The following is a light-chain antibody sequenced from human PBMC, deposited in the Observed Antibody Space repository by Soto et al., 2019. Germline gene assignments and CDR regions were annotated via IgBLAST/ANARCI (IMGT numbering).Light chain of an antibody. J-gene: IGLJ2*01. V-gene: IGLV4-69*01. Sequence: QLVLTQSPSASASLGASVKLTCTLSSGHSSSAIAWHQQQPEKGPRYLMKVNSDGSHNKGDGVPDRFSGSSSGAERYLTISSLQSEDEADYYCQTWGTGTVVFGGGTQLTVL. CDR2: VNSDGSH. CDR1: SGHSSSA. CDR3: QTWGTGTVV.